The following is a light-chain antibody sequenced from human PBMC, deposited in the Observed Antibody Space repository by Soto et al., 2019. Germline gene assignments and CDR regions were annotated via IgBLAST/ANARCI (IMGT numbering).Light chain of an antibody. CDR2: DAS. V-gene: IGKV1-27*01. Sequence: DIQMTQSPSSLSASVGGRVTITCRASQVISYYLAWYQQKPGKGPKLLIYDASTLQSGVPSRFSGSGSGTDFTLTISSLQPEDVATYYCQKYNGEFTFGPGTKVDIK. J-gene: IGKJ3*01. CDR3: QKYNGEFT. CDR1: QVISYY.